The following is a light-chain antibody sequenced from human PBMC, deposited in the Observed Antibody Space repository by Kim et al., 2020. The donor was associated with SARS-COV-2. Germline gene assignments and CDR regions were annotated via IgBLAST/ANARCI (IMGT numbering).Light chain of an antibody. CDR3: QQYDNLPP. J-gene: IGKJ4*01. Sequence: SASVGDRVTITCQASQDISNYLNWDQQKPEQAPKLLICDASNLERGVPSRFSRSGSGTDFTFTISSLQPEDIATYYCQQYDNLPPFGGGTKVDIK. CDR2: DAS. CDR1: QDISNY. V-gene: IGKV1-33*01.